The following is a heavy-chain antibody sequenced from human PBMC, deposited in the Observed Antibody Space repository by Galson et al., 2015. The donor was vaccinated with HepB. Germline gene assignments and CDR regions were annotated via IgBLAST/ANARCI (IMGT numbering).Heavy chain of an antibody. Sequence: SLRLSCAASGFTFRNYGMHWVRQAPDKGLEWVAAMWSGGRNKSQADSLRGRFTISRDDSKNTLYLQINSLRADDTAIYYCARDSTGARGFDYWGQGTLVTVSS. CDR3: ARDSTGARGFDY. CDR2: MWSGGRNK. V-gene: IGHV3-33*01. D-gene: IGHD2-8*02. J-gene: IGHJ4*02. CDR1: GFTFRNYG.